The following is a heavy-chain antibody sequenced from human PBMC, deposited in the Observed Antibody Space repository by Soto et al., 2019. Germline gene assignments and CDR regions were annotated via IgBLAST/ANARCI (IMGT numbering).Heavy chain of an antibody. V-gene: IGHV4-31*02. Sequence: SETLSLTCTVSGGSISSGGSYWSWIRQHPGKGLEWIGYIYYSGSTYYNPSLKSRVTISVDTSKNQFSLKLSSVTAADTAVYYCARDRGLFCSSISCYASGGMDVWGQGTTVTVSS. J-gene: IGHJ6*02. CDR2: IYYSGST. CDR3: ARDRGLFCSSISCYASGGMDV. CDR1: GGSISSGGSY. D-gene: IGHD2-2*01.